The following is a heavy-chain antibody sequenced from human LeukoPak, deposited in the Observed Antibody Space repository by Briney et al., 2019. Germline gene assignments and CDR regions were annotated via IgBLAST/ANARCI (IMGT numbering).Heavy chain of an antibody. CDR1: GFTFSTYS. CDR3: ARQVWSGWSREFDY. Sequence: GGSLRLSCAASGFTFSTYSMNWVRQAPGKGLEWISHISSSSSTIYADSVKGRFTISRDDAKNSLYLQMNSLRAEDTAVYYCARQVWSGWSREFDYWGQGTLVTVSS. CDR2: ISSSSSTI. V-gene: IGHV3-48*01. D-gene: IGHD6-19*01. J-gene: IGHJ4*02.